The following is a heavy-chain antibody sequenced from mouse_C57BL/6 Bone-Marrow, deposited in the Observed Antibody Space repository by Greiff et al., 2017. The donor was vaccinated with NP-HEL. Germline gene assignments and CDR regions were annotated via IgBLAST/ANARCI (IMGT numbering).Heavy chain of an antibody. Sequence: VHVKQSGAELVRPGASVKLSCTASGFNIKDDYMHWVKQRPEQGLEWIGWIDPENGDTEYASKFQGKATITADTSSNTAYLQLSSLTSEDTAVYYCTTRDPYYFDYWGQGTTLTVSS. D-gene: IGHD3-3*01. J-gene: IGHJ2*01. CDR3: TTRDPYYFDY. CDR1: GFNIKDDY. V-gene: IGHV14-4*01. CDR2: IDPENGDT.